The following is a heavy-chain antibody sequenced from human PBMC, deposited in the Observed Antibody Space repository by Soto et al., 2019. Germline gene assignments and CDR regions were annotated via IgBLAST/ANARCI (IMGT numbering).Heavy chain of an antibody. Sequence: SETLSLTCTVSGGSISSYYWSWIRRPPGKGLEWIGYIYYSGSTNYNPSLKSRVTISVDTSKNQFSLKLSSVTAADTAVYYCARESRFLQLGFYYYYRMDVWGQGSTVPVSS. J-gene: IGHJ6*02. CDR3: ARESRFLQLGFYYYYRMDV. D-gene: IGHD6-13*01. V-gene: IGHV4-59*01. CDR2: IYYSGST. CDR1: GGSISSYY.